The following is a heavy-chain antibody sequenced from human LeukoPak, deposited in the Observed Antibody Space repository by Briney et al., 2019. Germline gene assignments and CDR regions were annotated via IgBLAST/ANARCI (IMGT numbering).Heavy chain of an antibody. CDR3: ARIRQYYDFWSGYVY. CDR2: IYYSGTT. Sequence: PSETLSLTCTVSGGSISSDNYYWGWIRQPPGKGLEWIGSIYYSGTTYYNPSLKSRVTISVDTSKNQFSLKLSSVTAADTAVYYCARIRQYYDFWSGYVYWGQGTLVTVSS. V-gene: IGHV4-39*07. J-gene: IGHJ4*02. D-gene: IGHD3-3*01. CDR1: GGSISSDNYY.